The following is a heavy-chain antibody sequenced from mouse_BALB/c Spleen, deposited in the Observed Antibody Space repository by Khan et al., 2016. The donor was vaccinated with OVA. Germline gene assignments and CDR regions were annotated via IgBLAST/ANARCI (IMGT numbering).Heavy chain of an antibody. V-gene: IGHV2-6-5*01. CDR2: IWGGGST. CDR1: GFSLTDYG. J-gene: IGHJ4*01. Sequence: VQLKQSGPGLVAPSQSLSITCTVSGFSLTDYGVSWIRQPPGKGLEWLGVIWGGGSTYYNSALKSRLSISKDNSKSQVFLKMSSLQTDNTAIYYCAKGVWSYYYALDYWGQGTSVTVSS. CDR3: AKGVWSYYYALDY.